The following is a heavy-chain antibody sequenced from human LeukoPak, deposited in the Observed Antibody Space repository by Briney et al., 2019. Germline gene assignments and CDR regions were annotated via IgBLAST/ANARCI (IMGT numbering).Heavy chain of an antibody. CDR2: INHSGST. J-gene: IGHJ4*02. CDR1: GGSFSGYY. Sequence: PSETLSLTCAVYGGSFSGYYWSWIRQPPGKGLEWIGEINHSGSTNYNPSLRSRVTISVDTSKNQFSLKLSSVTAADTAVYYCARGYRRLVFFDYWGQGTLVTVSS. D-gene: IGHD6-6*01. V-gene: IGHV4-34*01. CDR3: ARGYRRLVFFDY.